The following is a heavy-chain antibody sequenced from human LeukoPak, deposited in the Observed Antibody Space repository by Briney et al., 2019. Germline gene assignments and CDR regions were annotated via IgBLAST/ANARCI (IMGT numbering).Heavy chain of an antibody. CDR3: AREGEAAYYYYYYMDV. CDR2: IYTSGST. V-gene: IGHV4-61*02. Sequence: SETLSLTCTVSGGSISSGSYYWRWIRQPAGKGLEWIGRIYTSGSTNYNPSLKSRVTISVDTSKNQFSLKLSSVTAADTAVYYCAREGEAAYYYYYYMDVWGKGTTVTVSS. CDR1: GGSISSGSYY. D-gene: IGHD6-25*01. J-gene: IGHJ6*03.